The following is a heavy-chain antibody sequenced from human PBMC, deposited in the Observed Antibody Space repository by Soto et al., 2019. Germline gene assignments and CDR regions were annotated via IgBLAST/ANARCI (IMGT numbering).Heavy chain of an antibody. J-gene: IGHJ4*02. Sequence: SETLSLTCTVSGGSISSSSYYWGWIRQPPGKGLEWIGSIYYSGSTYYNPSLKSRVTISVDTSKNQFSLKLSSVTAADTAVYYCARKVYCSSTSCYYFDYWGQGTLVTVSS. V-gene: IGHV4-39*01. CDR2: IYYSGST. D-gene: IGHD2-2*01. CDR1: GGSISSSSYY. CDR3: ARKVYCSSTSCYYFDY.